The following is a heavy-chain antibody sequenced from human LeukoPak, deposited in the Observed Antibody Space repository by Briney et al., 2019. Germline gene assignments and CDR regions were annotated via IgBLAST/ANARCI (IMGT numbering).Heavy chain of an antibody. CDR2: IYPGDSDT. CDR1: GYSFTTYW. D-gene: IGHD2-2*01. V-gene: IGHV5-51*01. CDR3: ARHGGGYCRSTSCYLFDP. J-gene: IGHJ5*02. Sequence: GESLKISCTAPGYSFTTYWIGWVRQMPGKGLEWMGIIYPGDSDTKYSPSFQGQVTISADKSTSTAYLQWSSLKASDTAMYYCARHGGGYCRSTSCYLFDPWGQGTLVTVSS.